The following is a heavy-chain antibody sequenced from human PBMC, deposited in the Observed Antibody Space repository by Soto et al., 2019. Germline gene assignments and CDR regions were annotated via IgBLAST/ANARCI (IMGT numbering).Heavy chain of an antibody. CDR3: VRAAGYSGNDYVYYYGMDV. V-gene: IGHV3-33*01. J-gene: IGHJ6*02. CDR2: VWYDGGNK. CDR1: GFTFRNYG. D-gene: IGHD5-12*01. Sequence: QVQLVESGGGVVQPGRSLRLSCAAGGFTFRNYGMHWVRQAPAKGLEWVALVWYDGGNKNYVDSVKGRFTISRDNSKNTLYLQMNSLRDEDTAVYYCVRAAGYSGNDYVYYYGMDVWGQGTTVTVSS.